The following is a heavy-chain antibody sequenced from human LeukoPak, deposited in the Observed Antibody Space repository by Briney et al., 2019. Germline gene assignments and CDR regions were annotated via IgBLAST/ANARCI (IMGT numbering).Heavy chain of an antibody. CDR2: ISSSGSTI. D-gene: IGHD3-10*02. CDR1: GFTFSSYE. Sequence: GGSLRLSCAASGFTFSSYEMNWVRQAPGKGLEWVSYISSSGSTIYYADSVKGRFTISTDNAKNSLYLQMNSLRAEDTAVYYCAELGITMIGGVWGKGTTVTISS. V-gene: IGHV3-48*03. J-gene: IGHJ6*04. CDR3: AELGITMIGGV.